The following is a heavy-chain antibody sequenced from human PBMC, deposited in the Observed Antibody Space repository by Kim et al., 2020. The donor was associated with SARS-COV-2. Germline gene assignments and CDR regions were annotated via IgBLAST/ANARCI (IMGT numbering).Heavy chain of an antibody. D-gene: IGHD5-12*01. Sequence: SETLSLTCTVSGGSISSGGYYWSWIRQHPGKGLEWIGYIYYSGSTYYNPSLKSRVTISVDTSKNQFSLKLSSVTAADTAVYYCASGTRGYSGYGPPDYWGQGTLVTVSS. CDR3: ASGTRGYSGYGPPDY. CDR2: IYYSGST. CDR1: GGSISSGGYY. J-gene: IGHJ4*02. V-gene: IGHV4-31*03.